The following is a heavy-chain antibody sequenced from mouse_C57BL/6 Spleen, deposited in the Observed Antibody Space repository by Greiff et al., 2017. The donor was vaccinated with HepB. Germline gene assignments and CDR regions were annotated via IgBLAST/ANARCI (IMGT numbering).Heavy chain of an antibody. CDR1: GYAFSSSW. CDR2: IYPGDGDT. V-gene: IGHV1-82*01. J-gene: IGHJ3*01. Sequence: QVQLQQPGAELVKPGASVKLSCKASGYAFSSSWMNWVKQRPGKGLEWIGRIYPGDGDTNYNGKFKGKATLTADKSSSTAYMQLSSLTSEDSAVYFCARDLLPRGGFAYWGQGTLVTVSA. D-gene: IGHD2-10*01. CDR3: ARDLLPRGGFAY.